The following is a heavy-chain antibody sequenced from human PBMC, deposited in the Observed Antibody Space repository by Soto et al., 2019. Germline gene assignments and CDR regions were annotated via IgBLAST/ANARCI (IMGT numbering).Heavy chain of an antibody. Sequence: ASVKVSCKASGYTFTSYAMHWVRQAPGQRLEWMGWINAGNGNTKYSQKFQGRVTITRDTSASTAYMELSSLRSEDTAVYYCARGGNKYYYDSSIFDYWGQGTQVTVSS. J-gene: IGHJ4*02. CDR2: INAGNGNT. V-gene: IGHV1-3*01. CDR1: GYTFTSYA. D-gene: IGHD3-22*01. CDR3: ARGGNKYYYDSSIFDY.